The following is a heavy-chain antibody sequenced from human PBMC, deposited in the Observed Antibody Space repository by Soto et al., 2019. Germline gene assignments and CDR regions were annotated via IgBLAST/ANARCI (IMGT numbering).Heavy chain of an antibody. CDR3: AHRLPYGSYAYFDY. Sequence: QITLKESGPTLVKPTQTLTLTCTFSGFSLSTSGVGVGWIRQPPGKALEWLALIYWDDDKRYSPSLKSRLTLTKDTSKNQVVLTMTNMDPVDTATYYCAHRLPYGSYAYFDYWGQGTLVTVSS. J-gene: IGHJ4*02. D-gene: IGHD1-26*01. CDR1: GFSLSTSGVG. CDR2: IYWDDDK. V-gene: IGHV2-5*02.